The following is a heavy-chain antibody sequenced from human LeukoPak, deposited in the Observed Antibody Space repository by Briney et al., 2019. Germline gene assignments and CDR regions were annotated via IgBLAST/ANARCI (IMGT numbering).Heavy chain of an antibody. V-gene: IGHV4-4*07. Sequence: PSETLSLTCTVSGGSISSYYWSWIRQPAGKGLEWIGRIYTSGSTNYNPSLKSRVTMSVDTSKNQFSLMLSSVTAADPAVYYCARSLRSITIFGVVTSFDYWGQGTLVTVSS. D-gene: IGHD3-3*01. J-gene: IGHJ4*02. CDR2: IYTSGST. CDR3: ARSLRSITIFGVVTSFDY. CDR1: GGSISSYY.